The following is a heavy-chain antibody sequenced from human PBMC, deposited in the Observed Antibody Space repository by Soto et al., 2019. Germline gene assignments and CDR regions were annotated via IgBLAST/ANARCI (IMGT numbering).Heavy chain of an antibody. V-gene: IGHV3-23*01. J-gene: IGHJ5*02. CDR3: VKNSGWFNT. CDR2: IDGSGGIA. Sequence: GGSLRLSCAASGFTFGTTDMSWVRQAPGEGLEWVSTIDGSGGIAYYADSVKGRFTISRDNSRNTVYLQMNSLRGDDTALYYCVKNSGWFNTWGQGALVTVSS. D-gene: IGHD3-10*01. CDR1: GFTFGTTD.